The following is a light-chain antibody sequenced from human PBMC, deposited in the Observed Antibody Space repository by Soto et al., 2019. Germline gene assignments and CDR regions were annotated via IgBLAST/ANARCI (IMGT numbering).Light chain of an antibody. CDR3: QSYDSSLSGYV. J-gene: IGLJ1*01. CDR2: ENN. Sequence: QSVLTQPPSVSEAPGQRVTISCTGSSSNIGAGYEAHWFQQVPGTAPKLLIYENNNRPSGVPDRFSGSKSGTSASLAITGLQAEDEAEYYCQSYDSSLSGYVFGTGTKVTVL. CDR1: SSNIGAGYE. V-gene: IGLV1-40*01.